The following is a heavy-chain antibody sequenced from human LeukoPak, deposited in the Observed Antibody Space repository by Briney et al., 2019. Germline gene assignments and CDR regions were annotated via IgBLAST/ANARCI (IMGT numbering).Heavy chain of an antibody. CDR1: GFIFSSYE. D-gene: IGHD1-26*01. CDR3: ARERSYHFDY. CDR2: ISTSGSTI. Sequence: GGSLRLSCAASGFIFSSYEMNWVRQAPGKGLEWVSYISTSGSTIYYADSVKGRFTISRDNAKNSLFLQMNSLRAEDTAVYYCARERSYHFDYWGQGTLVTVSS. V-gene: IGHV3-48*03. J-gene: IGHJ4*02.